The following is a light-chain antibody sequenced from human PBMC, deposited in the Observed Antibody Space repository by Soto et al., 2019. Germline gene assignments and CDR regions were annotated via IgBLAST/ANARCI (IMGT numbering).Light chain of an antibody. CDR1: SSDVGGYNY. CDR2: DVS. J-gene: IGLJ1*01. CDR3: CSYTTSNTRQIV. V-gene: IGLV2-14*01. Sequence: QSALTQPASVSGSPGQSITISCTGTSSDVGGYNYVSWYQQHPGKAPKFMIYDVSNRPSGVSSRFSGSKSGNTASLTISGLQAEDEADYYCCSYTTSNTRQIVFGTGTKLTVL.